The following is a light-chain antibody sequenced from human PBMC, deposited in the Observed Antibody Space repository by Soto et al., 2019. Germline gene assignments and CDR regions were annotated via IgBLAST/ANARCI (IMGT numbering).Light chain of an antibody. V-gene: IGLV2-14*01. CDR2: DVS. CDR1: SSDVGGYNY. Sequence: QSVLTQPASVSGSPGQSITISCTGTSSDVGGYNYVSWYQQHPGKAPKLMIYDVSNRPSGVSNRFSGSKSGNTASLTISGLQAEDEADYYCSSYTSSSTIGVVFGGGTKLIVL. CDR3: SSYTSSSTIGVV. J-gene: IGLJ2*01.